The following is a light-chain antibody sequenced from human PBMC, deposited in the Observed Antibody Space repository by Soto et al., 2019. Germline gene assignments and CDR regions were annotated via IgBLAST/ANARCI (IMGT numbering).Light chain of an antibody. CDR3: RQRSNWPPLT. V-gene: IGKV3-11*01. Sequence: EIVLTQSPATLSLSPGERATLSCRAGQSVSSYLAWYQQKPGQAPRLLIYDASNRATGIPARFSGSGSGTDFTLTISSLEPEDFAVYYCRQRSNWPPLTFGGGTKVEIK. J-gene: IGKJ4*01. CDR2: DAS. CDR1: QSVSSY.